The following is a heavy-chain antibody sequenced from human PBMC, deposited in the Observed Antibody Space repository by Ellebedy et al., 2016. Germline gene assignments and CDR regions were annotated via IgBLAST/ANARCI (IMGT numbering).Heavy chain of an antibody. CDR3: RQGHYFDQ. CDR1: GFAFSNYF. J-gene: IGHJ4*02. Sequence: GGSLRLSXATSGFAFSNYFMTWIRQAPGKGLEWVATISGAGYNRFVADSVKGQFTISRDNSKNTLYLQMNNLRVDDTALYYCRQGHYFDQWGQGALVTVSS. CDR2: ISGAGYNR. V-gene: IGHV3-23*01.